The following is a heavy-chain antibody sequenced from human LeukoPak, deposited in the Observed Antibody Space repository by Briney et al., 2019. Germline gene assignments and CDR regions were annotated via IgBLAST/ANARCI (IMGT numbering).Heavy chain of an antibody. D-gene: IGHD5-12*01. Sequence: GGSLRLSCAASGFTFNDYTMSWVRQAPGKGLEWVSGIRTSGGSTYYADSVKGRFTISRDNAKNTLYLQMNSLRAEDTAAFYCGRGRPRGYSGYVIDYWGQGTPITVSS. CDR3: GRGRPRGYSGYVIDY. CDR2: IRTSGGST. CDR1: GFTFNDYT. V-gene: IGHV3-23*01. J-gene: IGHJ4*02.